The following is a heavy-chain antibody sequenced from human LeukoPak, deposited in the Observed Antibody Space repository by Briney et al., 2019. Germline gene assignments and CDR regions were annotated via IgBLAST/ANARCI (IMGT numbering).Heavy chain of an antibody. Sequence: PGGSLRLSCATPGFIFSTYAMSWVRQAPGKGLEWVSGIPGSVGETYYADSVKGRFTISRDNFRNTLHLQMNSLRAEDTAVYYCAKSGSWYLGTSVVHYNYYMDVWGKGTTVTVSS. CDR3: AKSGSWYLGTSVVHYNYYMDV. D-gene: IGHD6-13*01. CDR1: GFIFSTYA. V-gene: IGHV3-23*01. CDR2: IPGSVGET. J-gene: IGHJ6*03.